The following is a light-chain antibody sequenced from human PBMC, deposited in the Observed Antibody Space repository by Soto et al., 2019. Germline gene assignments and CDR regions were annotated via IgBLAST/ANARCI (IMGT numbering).Light chain of an antibody. CDR1: NNDIGGYTY. CDR2: EVN. CDR3: SSYGGYNNVV. J-gene: IGLJ1*01. V-gene: IGLV2-8*01. Sequence: QSVLTQPPSASGSPGRSVTISCTGSNNDIGGYTYVSWYQQHPGKAPKLIIHEVNQRPSGVPDRFSGSKSGNTASLTVSGLQAEDEGTYYCSSYGGYNNVVFGTGTKVTVL.